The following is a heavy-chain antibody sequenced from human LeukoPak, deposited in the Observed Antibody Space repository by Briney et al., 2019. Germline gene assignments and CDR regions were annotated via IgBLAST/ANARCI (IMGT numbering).Heavy chain of an antibody. V-gene: IGHV4-39*07. CDR3: ARGGRRSSGWYGY. Sequence: SETLSLTCTVSSGSISSSSYYWSWIRQPPGKGLEWIGEINHSGSTNYNPSLKSRVTISVDTSKNQFSLKLSSVTAADTAVYYCARGGRRSSGWYGYWGQGTLVTVSS. J-gene: IGHJ4*02. CDR2: INHSGST. CDR1: SGSISSSSYY. D-gene: IGHD6-19*01.